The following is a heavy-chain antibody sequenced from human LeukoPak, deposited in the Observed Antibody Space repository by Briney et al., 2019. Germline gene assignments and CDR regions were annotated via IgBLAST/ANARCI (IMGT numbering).Heavy chain of an antibody. CDR1: GDTFTSYA. J-gene: IGHJ3*02. D-gene: IGHD6-19*01. V-gene: IGHV1-3*01. Sequence: ASVKVSCKASGDTFTSYAMHWVRQAPGQRLEWMGWINAGNGNTKYSQEFQGRVTITRDTSASTAYMELSSLRSEDTAVYYCARVPSSGWYFDAFDIWGQGTMVTVSS. CDR3: ARVPSSGWYFDAFDI. CDR2: INAGNGNT.